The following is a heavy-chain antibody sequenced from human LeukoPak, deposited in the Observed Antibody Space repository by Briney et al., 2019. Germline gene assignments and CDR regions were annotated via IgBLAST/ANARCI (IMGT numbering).Heavy chain of an antibody. CDR3: AKDWESSSWFWGRCDY. Sequence: GGSLRLSCAASGFTFSSYGMHWVRQAPGKGLEWVAVISYDGSNKYYADSVKGRFTISRDNSKNTPYLQMNSLRAEDTAVYYCAKDWESSSWFWGRCDYWGQGTLVTVSS. CDR2: ISYDGSNK. CDR1: GFTFSSYG. D-gene: IGHD6-13*01. V-gene: IGHV3-30*18. J-gene: IGHJ4*02.